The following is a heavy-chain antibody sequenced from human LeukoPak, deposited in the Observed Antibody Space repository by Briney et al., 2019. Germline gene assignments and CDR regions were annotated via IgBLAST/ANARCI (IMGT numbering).Heavy chain of an antibody. V-gene: IGHV4-39*07. CDR3: ATGGIQLWLNY. D-gene: IGHD5-18*01. CDR2: IYYSGST. J-gene: IGHJ4*02. CDR1: GGSISSSSYY. Sequence: PSETLSLTCTVSGGSISSSSYYWGWIRQPRGKGLEWIGNIYYSGSTCYNPSLKSRVTISVDTSKNQFSLKLSSVTAADTAVYYCATGGIQLWLNYWGQGTLVTVSS.